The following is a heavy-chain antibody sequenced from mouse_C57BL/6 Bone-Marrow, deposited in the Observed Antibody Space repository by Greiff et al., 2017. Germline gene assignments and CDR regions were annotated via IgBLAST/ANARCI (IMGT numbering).Heavy chain of an antibody. CDR3: ARMVLYYYGSFYWYFDV. V-gene: IGHV1-36*01. J-gene: IGHJ1*03. CDR2: VYPYNGGT. D-gene: IGHD1-1*01. Sequence: EVQLQQSGPVLVKPGPSVQISCKASGFTFTDYYMHWVKQSHGKSLEWIGLVYPYNGGTSYNQKVKGKATLTVDTSSSTAYMELNSLTSEDSAVYYCARMVLYYYGSFYWYFDVWGTGTTVTVSS. CDR1: GFTFTDYY.